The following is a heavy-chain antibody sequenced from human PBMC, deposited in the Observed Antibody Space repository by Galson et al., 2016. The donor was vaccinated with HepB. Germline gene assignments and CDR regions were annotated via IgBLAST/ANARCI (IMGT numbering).Heavy chain of an antibody. Sequence: SLRLSCAASGFMFSSYWMSWVRQAPGKGLEWVANLNKDGSEKYYMDSVKGRFTISRDNAKNALYPQMNSLRAEDTAVYYCARTIVAVPGANDYFDYWGQGILVTVSS. CDR1: GFMFSSYW. V-gene: IGHV3-7*01. D-gene: IGHD2-2*01. J-gene: IGHJ4*02. CDR3: ARTIVAVPGANDYFDY. CDR2: LNKDGSEK.